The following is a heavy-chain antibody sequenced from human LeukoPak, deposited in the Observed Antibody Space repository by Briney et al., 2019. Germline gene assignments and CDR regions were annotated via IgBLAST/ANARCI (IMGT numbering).Heavy chain of an antibody. Sequence: PGGSLRLSCAASGFTFSGYGMHWVRQAPGKGLEWVADIWFDGKNEHFADSVKGRFTISRDNSKNTLYLQMDSLRADDTAVYYCAKSSRYGTGWYGKIDYWGQGTLVTVSS. CDR2: IWFDGKNE. CDR1: GFTFSGYG. D-gene: IGHD6-19*01. CDR3: AKSSRYGTGWYGKIDY. V-gene: IGHV3-33*06. J-gene: IGHJ4*02.